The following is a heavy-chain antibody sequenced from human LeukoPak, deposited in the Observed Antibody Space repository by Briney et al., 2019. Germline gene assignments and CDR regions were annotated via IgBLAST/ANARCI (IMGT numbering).Heavy chain of an antibody. Sequence: GGSLRLSCAASGFTFSSYGMHWVRQAPGKGLEWVAVISYDGSNKYYADSVKGRFTISRDNSKNTLYLQMNSLRAEDTAVYYCAKASAMISEENAFDIWGQGTMVTVSS. CDR3: AKASAMISEENAFDI. CDR1: GFTFSSYG. J-gene: IGHJ3*02. CDR2: ISYDGSNK. D-gene: IGHD3-22*01. V-gene: IGHV3-30*18.